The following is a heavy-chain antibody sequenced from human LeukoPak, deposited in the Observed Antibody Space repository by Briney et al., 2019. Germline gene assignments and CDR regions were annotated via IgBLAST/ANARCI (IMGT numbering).Heavy chain of an antibody. CDR1: GFTFSSYS. J-gene: IGHJ3*02. D-gene: IGHD2-15*01. Sequence: GGSLRLSCAASGFTFSSYSMSWVRQAPGKGLEWVSYISSSSSTTYYADSVKGRFTISRDNAKNTLYLQMNSLRAEDTAVYYCARDLTVVVVAASDHDAFDIWGQGKMVTVSS. V-gene: IGHV3-48*01. CDR2: ISSSSSTT. CDR3: ARDLTVVVVAASDHDAFDI.